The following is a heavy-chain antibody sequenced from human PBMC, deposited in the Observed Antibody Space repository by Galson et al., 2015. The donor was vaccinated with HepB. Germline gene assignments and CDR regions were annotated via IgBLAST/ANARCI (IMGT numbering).Heavy chain of an antibody. CDR1: GYILTELS. Sequence: SVKVSCKVSGYILTELSMHWVRQAPGKGLEWMGGFDPEDGETIYAQKFQGRVTMTEDTSTDTAYMELSSLRSEDTAVYYCATGSLGNFFPRRIAAAGNYYYYGMDVWGQGTTVTVSS. D-gene: IGHD6-13*01. V-gene: IGHV1-24*01. J-gene: IGHJ6*02. CDR3: ATGSLGNFFPRRIAAAGNYYYYGMDV. CDR2: FDPEDGET.